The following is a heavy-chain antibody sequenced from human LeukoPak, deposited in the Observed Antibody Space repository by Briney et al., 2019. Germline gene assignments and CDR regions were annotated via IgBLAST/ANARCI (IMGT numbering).Heavy chain of an antibody. Sequence: ASVKVSCKASGYTFSSHGINWVRQAPGQGLEWMGWISTDNGKTSYAQLFQGRVTMTTDTSTGTAYMELRSLRSDDTAVYYCARVLAAARGRTFSYYMDVWGKGTTVTVSS. CDR2: ISTDNGKT. CDR1: GYTFSSHG. J-gene: IGHJ6*03. V-gene: IGHV1-18*01. D-gene: IGHD6-13*01. CDR3: ARVLAAARGRTFSYYMDV.